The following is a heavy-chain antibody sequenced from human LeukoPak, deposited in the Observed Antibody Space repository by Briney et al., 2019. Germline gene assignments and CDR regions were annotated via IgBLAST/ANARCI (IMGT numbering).Heavy chain of an antibody. CDR1: GGSISSGDYY. CDR2: IYYSGST. V-gene: IGHV4-30-4*01. D-gene: IGHD3-3*01. J-gene: IGHJ4*02. CDR3: ARGNTYYDFWSGYPWPYYFDY. Sequence: TSETLSLTCTVSGGSISSGDYYWGWIRQPPGKGLEWIGYIYYSGSTYYNPSLKSRVTISVDTSKNQFSLKLSSVAAADTAVYYCARGNTYYDFWSGYPWPYYFDYWGQGALVTVSS.